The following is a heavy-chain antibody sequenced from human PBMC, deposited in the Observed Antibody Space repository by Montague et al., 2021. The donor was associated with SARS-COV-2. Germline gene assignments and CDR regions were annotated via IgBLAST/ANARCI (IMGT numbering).Heavy chain of an antibody. CDR3: AKSAYSSSWYSDY. CDR1: GFTFSSFA. J-gene: IGHJ4*02. D-gene: IGHD6-13*01. CDR2: IWYDGSNE. V-gene: IGHV3-30-3*02. Sequence: SLRLSCAASGFTFSSFAMHWVRQAPGTGLEWVAVIWYDGSNEYYADSVKGRFTISRDNSKNTVYLQINGLRLEDTAVYYCAKSAYSSSWYSDYWGQGTPVTVSS.